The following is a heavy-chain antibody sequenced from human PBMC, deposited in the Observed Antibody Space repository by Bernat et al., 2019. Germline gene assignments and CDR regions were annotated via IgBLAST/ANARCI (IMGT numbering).Heavy chain of an antibody. CDR1: GFTFSDSG. V-gene: IGHV3-23*01. Sequence: DVQFMESGGDLVQPGGSLRLSCAASGFTFSDSGMSWVRLPPGKGLEWVSTISSDGENTHYAGSVQGRFTISRDNSQSTLYLQMDSLRAEDAAIYYCTKVSAPYFDYWGQGALVTVSS. CDR3: TKVSAPYFDY. J-gene: IGHJ4*02. D-gene: IGHD3-16*01. CDR2: ISSDGENT.